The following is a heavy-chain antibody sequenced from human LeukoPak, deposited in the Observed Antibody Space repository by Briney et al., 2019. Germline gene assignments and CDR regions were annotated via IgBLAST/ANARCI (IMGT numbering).Heavy chain of an antibody. V-gene: IGHV1-2*02. D-gene: IGHD6-13*01. CDR1: GYTFTGYY. Sequence: GASVKVSCKASGYTFTGYYMHWVRQAPGQGLEWMGWINPNSGGTNYAQKFQGRVTVTRDTSISTAYMELSSLGSDDTAVYYCARDGEYSSSWYIGNWFDPWGQGTLVTVSS. CDR3: ARDGEYSSSWYIGNWFDP. CDR2: INPNSGGT. J-gene: IGHJ5*02.